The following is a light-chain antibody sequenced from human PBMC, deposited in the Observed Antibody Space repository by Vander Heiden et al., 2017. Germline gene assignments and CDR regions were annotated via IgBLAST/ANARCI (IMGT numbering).Light chain of an antibody. CDR2: SAS. J-gene: IGKJ3*01. CDR3: QQSSGAPFI. V-gene: IGKV1-39*01. Sequence: DIQMTQSPSFLSASVGDRVTMTCWASRSIAAYVNWYQQKPGTAPKLLIYSASNLQHGVPSRFSGSGSGTDFTLNISSLHPEDFATYFCQQSSGAPFIFGPGTRVDV. CDR1: RSIAAY.